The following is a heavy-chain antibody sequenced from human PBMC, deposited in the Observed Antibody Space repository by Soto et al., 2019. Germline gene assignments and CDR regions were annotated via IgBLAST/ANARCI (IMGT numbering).Heavy chain of an antibody. J-gene: IGHJ2*01. V-gene: IGHV4-31*03. Sequence: QVQLQESGPGLVKPSQTLSLTCTVSGGSISSGGYYWSWIRQHPGKGLEWIGYIYYSGSTYYNPSIKSRVTISVDTTKNQFSLKLSSVTAADTAVYYCARHAWGRESGGWVWYFDLWGRGTLVTVSS. CDR2: IYYSGST. D-gene: IGHD7-27*01. CDR3: ARHAWGRESGGWVWYFDL. CDR1: GGSISSGGYY.